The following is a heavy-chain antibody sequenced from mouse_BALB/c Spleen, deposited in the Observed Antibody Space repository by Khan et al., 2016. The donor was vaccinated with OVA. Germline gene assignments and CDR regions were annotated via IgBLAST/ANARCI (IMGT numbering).Heavy chain of an antibody. CDR3: AGGLPAY. Sequence: EVQLQESGPDLVKPSQSLSLTCTVTGYSITSGYNWHWIRQSPGNKLEWMGYIHFSGSTSHNPSLKRRFSITRDTSKNQFFLQLNSVTTEDTYTYYCAGGLPAYWGQGTLVTVSA. V-gene: IGHV3-1*02. CDR1: GYSITSGYN. J-gene: IGHJ3*01. D-gene: IGHD6-1*01. CDR2: IHFSGST.